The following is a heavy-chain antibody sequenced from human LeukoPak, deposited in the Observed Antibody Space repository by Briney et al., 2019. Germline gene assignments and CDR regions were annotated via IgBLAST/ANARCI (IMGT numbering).Heavy chain of an antibody. Sequence: GGSLRLSCAASGFTFSSYAMSWVRQAPGKGLEWVSAISGSGGGTYYADSVKGRFTISRDNSKNTLYLQMNSLRAEDTAVYYCAKSVGDGYNYPVGYFDYWGQGTLVTVSS. CDR3: AKSVGDGYNYPVGYFDY. CDR1: GFTFSSYA. CDR2: ISGSGGGT. D-gene: IGHD5-24*01. J-gene: IGHJ4*02. V-gene: IGHV3-23*01.